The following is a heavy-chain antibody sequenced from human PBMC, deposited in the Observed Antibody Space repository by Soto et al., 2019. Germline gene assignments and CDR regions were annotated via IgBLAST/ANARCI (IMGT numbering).Heavy chain of an antibody. CDR2: ISYDGSNK. V-gene: IGHV3-30*18. J-gene: IGHJ4*02. CDR1: GFTFSSYG. CDR3: AKDTTPYYYGYMEN. D-gene: IGHD3-10*01. Sequence: QVQLVESGGGVVQPGRSLRLSCAASGFTFSSYGMHWVRQAPGKGLEWVAVISYDGSNKYYADSVKGRFTISRDNSKNTLYLQMNSLRAEDRAVYYCAKDTTPYYYGYMENWGQGTLVTVSS.